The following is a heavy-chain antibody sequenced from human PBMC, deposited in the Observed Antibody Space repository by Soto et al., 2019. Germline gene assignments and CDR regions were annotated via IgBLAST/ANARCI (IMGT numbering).Heavy chain of an antibody. Sequence: GGSLRLSCAASGFTFSSYAMHWVRQAPGKGLEWVAVISYDGSNKYYADSVKGRFTISRDNSKNTLYLQMNSLRAEDTAVYYGARGTTFGSGSYADLDAFDIWGQGTMVTVSS. J-gene: IGHJ3*02. CDR3: ARGTTFGSGSYADLDAFDI. D-gene: IGHD3-10*01. CDR1: GFTFSSYA. V-gene: IGHV3-30*04. CDR2: ISYDGSNK.